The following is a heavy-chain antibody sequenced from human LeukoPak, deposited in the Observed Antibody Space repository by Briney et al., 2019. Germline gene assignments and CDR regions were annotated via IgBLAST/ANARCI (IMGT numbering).Heavy chain of an antibody. CDR1: GFTFSSYW. CDR2: IKQDGSEK. J-gene: IGHJ4*02. V-gene: IGHV3-7*01. CDR3: AKSKVEGYCTSTSCFGPFDY. D-gene: IGHD2-2*01. Sequence: GGSLRLSCAASGFTFSSYWMSWVRQAPGKGLEWVANIKQDGSEKYYVDSVKGRFTISRDNAKNSLYLQMNSLRAEDTAVYFCAKSKVEGYCTSTSCFGPFDYWGQGTLVTVSS.